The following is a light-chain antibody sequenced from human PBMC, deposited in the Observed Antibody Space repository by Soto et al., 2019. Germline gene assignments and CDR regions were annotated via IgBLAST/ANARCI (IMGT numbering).Light chain of an antibody. V-gene: IGKV1-33*01. J-gene: IGKJ4*01. Sequence: DIQMSQCPSSLSASVGDRVTITCQASQDITNDLNWYQQKPGKAPKVLIYEASNLETGVPSRFSGSGSGTDFTFTISSLQPEDIATYFWQQYDNVPLTFGGGTKVEIK. CDR2: EAS. CDR1: QDITND. CDR3: QQYDNVPLT.